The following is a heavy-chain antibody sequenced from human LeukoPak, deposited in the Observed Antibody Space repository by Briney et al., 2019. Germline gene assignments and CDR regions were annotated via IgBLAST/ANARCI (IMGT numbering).Heavy chain of an antibody. J-gene: IGHJ3*02. CDR2: IYYSGST. CDR3: ARGRGPYYDSSGYYRDAFDI. V-gene: IGHV4-59*01. CDR1: GGSISSYY. Sequence: PSETLSLTCTLSGGSISSYYWSWIRQPPGKGLEWIGYIYYSGSTNYNPSLKSRVTISVDTSKNQFSLKLSSVTAADTAVYYCARGRGPYYDSSGYYRDAFDIWGQGTMVTVSS. D-gene: IGHD3-22*01.